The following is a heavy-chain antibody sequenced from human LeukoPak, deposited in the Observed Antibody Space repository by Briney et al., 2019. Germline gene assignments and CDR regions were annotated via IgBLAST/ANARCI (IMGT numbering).Heavy chain of an antibody. CDR3: ARDGFDAGIYFDY. Sequence: GGSLRLSCAVSGFTFSSHWMSWVRQAPGKGLEWVANINQDGSQRYYVDSAKGRFTISRDNAKNSLYLQMDSLRVEETAVYYCARDGFDAGIYFDYWGQGALVTVSS. CDR1: GFTFSSHW. D-gene: IGHD3-9*01. J-gene: IGHJ4*02. CDR2: INQDGSQR. V-gene: IGHV3-7*01.